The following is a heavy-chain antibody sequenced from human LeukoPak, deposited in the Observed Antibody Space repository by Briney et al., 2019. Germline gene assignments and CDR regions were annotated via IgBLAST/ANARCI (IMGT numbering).Heavy chain of an antibody. CDR2: ISSNGGRT. CDR3: ARVGGYDYYFDY. V-gene: IGHV3-64*01. D-gene: IGHD5-12*01. J-gene: IGHJ4*02. Sequence: GGPLRLSCAASGFTFSSYAMHWARQAPGKGLEYVSAISSNGGRTYYANSVKGRFTISRDNSKNTLYLQMGSLRAEDMAVYYCARVGGYDYYFDYWGQGTLVTVSS. CDR1: GFTFSSYA.